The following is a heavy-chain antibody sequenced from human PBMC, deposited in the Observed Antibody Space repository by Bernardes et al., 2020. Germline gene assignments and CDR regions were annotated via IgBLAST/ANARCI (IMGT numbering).Heavy chain of an antibody. CDR1: GFTFSSSW. CDR2: IKQDGSEK. D-gene: IGHD5-18*01. V-gene: IGHV3-7*01. CDR3: SRVSGYSYGYYCYYYGMDG. Sequence: VESLFLSCAASGFTFSSSWMSWVRQAPGQGLEWVANIKQDGSEKYYVDSVKGRFTISRDNAKNSLYLQMNSLRAEDTAVYYCSRVSGYSYGYYCYYYGMDGWGQGTTVKDSS. J-gene: IGHJ6*02.